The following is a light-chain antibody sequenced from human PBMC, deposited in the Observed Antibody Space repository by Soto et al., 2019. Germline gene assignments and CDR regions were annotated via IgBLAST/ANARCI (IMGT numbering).Light chain of an antibody. CDR2: KAS. CDR3: QHYNSYSEA. J-gene: IGKJ1*01. CDR1: QTISSW. Sequence: DIQMTQSPSTLSGSVGDRVTITCRASQTISSWLAWYQQKPGKAPKLLIYKASTLKSGVPSRFSGSGSGTEFTLNISSLQPDDSATYYCQHYNSYSEAFGQGTKVEI. V-gene: IGKV1-5*03.